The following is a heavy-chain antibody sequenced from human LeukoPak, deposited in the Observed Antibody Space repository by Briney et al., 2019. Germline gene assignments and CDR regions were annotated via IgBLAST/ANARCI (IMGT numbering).Heavy chain of an antibody. CDR1: GYTFTTYG. D-gene: IGHD3-3*01. Sequence: ASVKVSCKASGYTFTTYGITLVRQAPGQGLEWMGWISGYNSNTNYAQKFQGRVTMTTDTSTSTAYMELRSLRSDDTAMYYCARDPTEDFWSGYYAYFDYWGQGTLVTVSS. J-gene: IGHJ4*02. CDR2: ISGYNSNT. V-gene: IGHV1-18*01. CDR3: ARDPTEDFWSGYYAYFDY.